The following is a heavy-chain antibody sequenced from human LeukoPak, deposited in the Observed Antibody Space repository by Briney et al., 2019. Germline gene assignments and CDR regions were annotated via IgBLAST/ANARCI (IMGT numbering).Heavy chain of an antibody. J-gene: IGHJ5*02. Sequence: SETLSLTCAVYGGSFSGYYGSWIRQPPGKGLEWIGEINHSGSTNYNPSLKSRVTISVDTSKNQFSLKLSSVTAADTAVYYCASTSSSWYGETYNWFDPWGQGTLVTVSS. CDR2: INHSGST. V-gene: IGHV4-34*01. CDR1: GGSFSGYY. CDR3: ASTSSSWYGETYNWFDP. D-gene: IGHD6-13*01.